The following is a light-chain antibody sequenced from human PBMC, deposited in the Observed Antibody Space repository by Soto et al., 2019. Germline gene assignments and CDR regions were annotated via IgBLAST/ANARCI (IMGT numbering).Light chain of an antibody. CDR1: QSVSSY. Sequence: VLTQSPATLSLSPGERATLSCRASQSVSSYLAWYQQKPGQAPRLLIYDASNRATGIPARFSGSGSGTDFTLTISSLEPEDFVVYYCQQRSNWPPTFGQGTKVDIK. V-gene: IGKV3-11*01. CDR3: QQRSNWPPT. CDR2: DAS. J-gene: IGKJ1*01.